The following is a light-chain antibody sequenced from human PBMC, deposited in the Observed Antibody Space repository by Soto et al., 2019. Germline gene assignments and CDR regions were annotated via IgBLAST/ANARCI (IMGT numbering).Light chain of an antibody. Sequence: QSALTQPASVSGSPGQSITISCTGTSSDVGNSNFDSWYQQHPGKAPKLIIYDVSNRPSGVSDRFSGSKSGNTASLTISGLQAEDEADYYCCSYAEITTVVVFGGGTKLTVL. CDR2: DVS. J-gene: IGLJ2*01. V-gene: IGLV2-14*03. CDR3: CSYAEITTVVV. CDR1: SSDVGNSNF.